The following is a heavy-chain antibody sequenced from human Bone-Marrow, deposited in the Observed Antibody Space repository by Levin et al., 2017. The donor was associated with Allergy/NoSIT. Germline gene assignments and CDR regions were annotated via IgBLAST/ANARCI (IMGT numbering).Heavy chain of an antibody. V-gene: IGHV4-39*07. Sequence: GSLRLSCTVSGGSISTSSYYWGWIRQPPGKGPEWIGSIFYSGSTYYNPSLKSRVTISVDTSKNQFSLKPRSVTAADTAVYYCVREWSPIDAFDIWGQGTMVTVSS. CDR1: GGSISTSSYY. J-gene: IGHJ3*02. CDR3: VREWSPIDAFDI. D-gene: IGHD2-15*01. CDR2: IFYSGST.